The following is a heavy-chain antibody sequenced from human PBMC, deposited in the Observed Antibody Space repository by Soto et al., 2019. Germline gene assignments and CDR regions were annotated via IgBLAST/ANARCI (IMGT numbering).Heavy chain of an antibody. CDR3: ARDPWTIGHYYCYDMNV. Sequence: QVQLVESGGGVVQPVRSLRLSCAASGLTFSKNAMHWVRQAPGKGLEWVAIISYDGSIKYYADFVKGRCTMSRDNSKNTQYLQRNSLRAKDTTVSYCARDPWTIGHYYCYDMNVWSHGTTGTVS. CDR2: ISYDGSIK. D-gene: IGHD1-26*01. J-gene: IGHJ6*02. V-gene: IGHV3-30*04. CDR1: GLTFSKNA.